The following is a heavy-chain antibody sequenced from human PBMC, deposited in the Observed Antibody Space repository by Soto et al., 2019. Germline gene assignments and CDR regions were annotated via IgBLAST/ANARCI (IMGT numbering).Heavy chain of an antibody. CDR2: INHSGST. CDR1: GGSFSGYY. Sequence: PSETLSLTCAVYGGSFSGYYWSWIRQPPGKGLEWIGEINHSGSTNYNPSLKSRVTISVDTSKNQFSLKLSSVTAADTAVYYCAVLTMVGEVTTDYWGQGTLVTVSS. CDR3: AVLTMVGEVTTDY. D-gene: IGHD3-10*02. J-gene: IGHJ4*02. V-gene: IGHV4-34*01.